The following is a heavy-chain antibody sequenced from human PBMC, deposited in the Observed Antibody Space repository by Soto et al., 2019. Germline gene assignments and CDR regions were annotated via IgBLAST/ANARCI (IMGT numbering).Heavy chain of an antibody. CDR1: VITFTSSC. CDR3: ARDNWGIAAAGPHY. CDR2: IKQDGSEK. J-gene: IGHJ4*02. V-gene: IGHV3-7*01. Sequence: GFSLKLSCAAAVITFTSSCRRWVRQAPGKGLEWVANIKQDGSEKYYVDSVKGRFTISRDNAKNSLYLQMNSLRAEDTAVYYCARDNWGIAAAGPHYWGQGT. D-gene: IGHD6-13*01.